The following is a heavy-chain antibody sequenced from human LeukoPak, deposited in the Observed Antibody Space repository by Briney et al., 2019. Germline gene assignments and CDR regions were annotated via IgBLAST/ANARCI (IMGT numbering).Heavy chain of an antibody. Sequence: KPSETLSLTCTVSAGSISSSSYYWDWIRQPPGKGLECIGSIYYSGSTYYNPSLKSRVTISVDTSKNQFSLKLSSVTAADTAVYDCARHQTEYTSSSPFDPWGQGTLVTVSS. CDR1: AGSISSSSYY. J-gene: IGHJ5*02. CDR2: IYYSGST. D-gene: IGHD6-6*01. CDR3: ARHQTEYTSSSPFDP. V-gene: IGHV4-39*01.